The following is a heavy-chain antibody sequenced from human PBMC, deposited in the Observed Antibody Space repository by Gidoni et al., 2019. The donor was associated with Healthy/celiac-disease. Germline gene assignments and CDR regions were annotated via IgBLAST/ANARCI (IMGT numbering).Heavy chain of an antibody. J-gene: IGHJ3*02. D-gene: IGHD3-16*02. CDR2: INAGNGNT. CDR3: ASFGDYVWGRYRNDAFDI. V-gene: IGHV1-3*01. CDR1: GYTFTSYA. Sequence: QVQLVQSGAAVNKPGASVKVSCKAFGYTFTSYAMHWVRQATRQRLEWMGWINAGNGNTRYSQKFQGRVTSTRDTSASTAYMELSSLRSEDTAVYYCASFGDYVWGRYRNDAFDIWGQGTMVTVAS.